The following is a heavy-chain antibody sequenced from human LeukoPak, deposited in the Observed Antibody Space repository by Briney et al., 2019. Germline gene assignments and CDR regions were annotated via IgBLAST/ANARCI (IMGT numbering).Heavy chain of an antibody. CDR1: GFSFSSYS. D-gene: IGHD2-8*02. CDR2: ISHTGDTQ. V-gene: IGHV3-48*01. CDR3: ARDRGYCTGGGCYRYFET. J-gene: IGHJ4*02. Sequence: PGGSLRLSCAASGFSFSSYSISWVRQAPGKGLEWVSYISHTGDTQYYADSVKGRLTISRDNAKNSGYLQMNTLRAEDTAVYYCARDRGYCTGGGCYRYFETWGQGTLVAVSS.